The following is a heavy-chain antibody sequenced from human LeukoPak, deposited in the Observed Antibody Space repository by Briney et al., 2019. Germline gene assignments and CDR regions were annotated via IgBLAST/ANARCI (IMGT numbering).Heavy chain of an antibody. V-gene: IGHV4-39*01. CDR3: ARHYYDSSGYYEDDAFDI. D-gene: IGHD3-22*01. Sequence: SETLSLTCTVSGVSISSSTYYWGWIRQPPGKGLEWIGSIYYSGSTYYNPSLKSRVTISVDTSKNQFSLKLSSVTAADTAVYYCARHYYDSSGYYEDDAFDIWGQGTMVTVSS. J-gene: IGHJ3*02. CDR1: GVSISSSTYY. CDR2: IYYSGST.